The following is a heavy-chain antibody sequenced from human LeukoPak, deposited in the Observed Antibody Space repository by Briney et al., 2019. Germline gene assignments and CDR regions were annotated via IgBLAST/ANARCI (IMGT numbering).Heavy chain of an antibody. CDR3: ARDQYDTWSRRGNFDS. CDR1: GFTFSSYA. V-gene: IGHV3-7*03. D-gene: IGHD3-3*01. J-gene: IGHJ4*02. Sequence: TGGSLRLSCAASGFTFSSYAMSWVRQAPGKGLEWVANIKLDGSEKNYVDSVKGRFTISRDNTKNSLYLQMNSLRAEDTAVFYCARDQYDTWSRRGNFDSWGQGTLVTVSS. CDR2: IKLDGSEK.